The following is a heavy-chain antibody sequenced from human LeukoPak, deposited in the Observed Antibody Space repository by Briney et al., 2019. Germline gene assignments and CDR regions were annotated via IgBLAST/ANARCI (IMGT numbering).Heavy chain of an antibody. J-gene: IGHJ4*02. V-gene: IGHV3-30-3*01. CDR3: ARGGYYSSSSLFVDY. CDR1: GFTFSSYA. D-gene: IGHD6-6*01. CDR2: ISYDGSNK. Sequence: GRSLRLSCAAPGFTFSSYAMHWVRQAPGKGLEWVAVISYDGSNKYYADSVKGRFTISRDNSKNTLYLQMNSLRAEDTAVYYCARGGYYSSSSLFVDYWGQGTLVTVSS.